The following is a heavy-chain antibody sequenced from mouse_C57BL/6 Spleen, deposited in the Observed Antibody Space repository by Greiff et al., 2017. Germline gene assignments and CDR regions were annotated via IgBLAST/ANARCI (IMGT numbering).Heavy chain of an antibody. CDR3: ARVYDGYYGAMDY. CDR2: IDPSDSET. Sequence: QVQLQQPGPELVRPGSSVKLSCKASGYTFTSYWMHWVKQRPIQGLEWIGNIDPSDSETHYNQKFKDKATLTVDKSSSTAYMQLSSLTSEDSAVYYCARVYDGYYGAMDYWGQGTSVTVSS. V-gene: IGHV1-52*01. CDR1: GYTFTSYW. D-gene: IGHD2-3*01. J-gene: IGHJ4*01.